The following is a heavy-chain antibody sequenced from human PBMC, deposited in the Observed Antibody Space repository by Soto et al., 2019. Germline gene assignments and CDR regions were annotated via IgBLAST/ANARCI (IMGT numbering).Heavy chain of an antibody. CDR2: ISGSGGST. V-gene: IGHV3-23*01. J-gene: IGHJ4*02. Sequence: EVQLLESGGGLVQPGGSLRLSCAASGFTFSSYAMSWVRQAPGKGLEWVSAISGSGGSTYYADSVKGRFTISRDNSKKTLYLQMDSLRAEDTAVYYCAKDLGGSGWNFDYWGQGTLVTVSS. CDR1: GFTFSSYA. CDR3: AKDLGGSGWNFDY. D-gene: IGHD6-19*01.